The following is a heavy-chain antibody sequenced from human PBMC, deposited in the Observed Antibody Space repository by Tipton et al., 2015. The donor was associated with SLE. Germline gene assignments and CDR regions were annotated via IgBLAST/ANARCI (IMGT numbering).Heavy chain of an antibody. CDR1: GGSISSYY. D-gene: IGHD1-14*01. CDR2: IYYSGSA. V-gene: IGHV4-59*01. CDR3: ARDLRSGGYYYYYYMDV. J-gene: IGHJ6*03. Sequence: TLSLTCTVSGGSISSYYWSWIRQPPGKGLEWIGHIYYSGSADYNPSLKSRVTISVDTSKNQFSLKLSSVTAADTAVYYCARDLRSGGYYYYYYMDVWGKGTTVTVSS.